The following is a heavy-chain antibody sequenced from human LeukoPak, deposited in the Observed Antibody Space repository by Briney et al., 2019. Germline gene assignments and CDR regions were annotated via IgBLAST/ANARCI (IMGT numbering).Heavy chain of an antibody. CDR3: ARDVGYCSSTSCHNYFDY. Sequence: GGSLRLSCAASGFTFDDYGMSWVRQAPGKGLEWVSGINWNGGSTGYAGSVKGRFTISRDNAKNSLYLQMNSLRAEDTALYYCARDVGYCSSTSCHNYFDYWGQGTLVTVSS. CDR1: GFTFDDYG. V-gene: IGHV3-20*04. J-gene: IGHJ4*02. CDR2: INWNGGST. D-gene: IGHD2-2*01.